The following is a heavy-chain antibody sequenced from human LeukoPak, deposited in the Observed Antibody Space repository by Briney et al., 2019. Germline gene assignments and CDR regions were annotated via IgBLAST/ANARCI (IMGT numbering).Heavy chain of an antibody. D-gene: IGHD5-24*01. V-gene: IGHV3-30*04. CDR1: GFTFSIYA. CDR2: ISYDGINK. J-gene: IGHJ4*02. CDR3: AKGEYHQDGIGENRFDN. Sequence: GGSLRLSCAASGFTFSIYAMHWVRQAPGKGLEWVAVISYDGINKYYADSVKGRFTTSRDNAKNSVFLQMSSLRPEDTAVYYCAKGEYHQDGIGENRFDNWGQGALVTVSS.